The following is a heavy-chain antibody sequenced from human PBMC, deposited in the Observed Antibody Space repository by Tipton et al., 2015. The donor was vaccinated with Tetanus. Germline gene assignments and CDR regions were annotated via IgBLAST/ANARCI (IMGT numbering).Heavy chain of an antibody. CDR2: ISPFTGDT. CDR3: ARDRAVPVQAYGTDV. CDR1: GYTFTHYG. D-gene: IGHD6-19*01. V-gene: IGHV1-18*01. J-gene: IGHJ6*02. Sequence: QSGAEVKKPRASVKVSCKASGYTFTHYGISWVRQAPGQELEWVGWISPFTGDTEYAQNLQDRLILTTDTSTATAYVEVRSLTSDDTAVYYCARDRAVPVQAYGTDVWGQGTSVTVSS.